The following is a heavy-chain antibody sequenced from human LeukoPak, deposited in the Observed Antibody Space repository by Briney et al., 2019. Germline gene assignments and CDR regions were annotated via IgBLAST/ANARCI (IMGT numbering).Heavy chain of an antibody. J-gene: IGHJ4*02. Sequence: PGGSLRLSCAASGFTFDDYAMHWVRRGPGKGLEWVSLISGDGGITYYADSVKGRFTISRDNSKNSLYLQMNSLRTEDTALYYCTKDIGGYSFAADYWGQRTLVTVSS. CDR1: GFTFDDYA. D-gene: IGHD5-18*01. V-gene: IGHV3-43*02. CDR2: ISGDGGIT. CDR3: TKDIGGYSFAADY.